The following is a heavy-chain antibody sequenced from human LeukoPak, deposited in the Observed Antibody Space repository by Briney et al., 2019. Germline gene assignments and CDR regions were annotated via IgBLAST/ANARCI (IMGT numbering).Heavy chain of an antibody. D-gene: IGHD3-22*01. Sequence: PGGSLRLSCAASGFTFSSYAMSWVRQAPGKGLEWVSGISTSGGSTSYADSVKGRLTISRDNPRNTLYMQMNSLRVEDTAVYYCAIMHRYYDGSGYWVQWGQGSLVTVSS. V-gene: IGHV3-23*01. CDR3: AIMHRYYDGSGYWVQ. CDR1: GFTFSSYA. CDR2: ISTSGGST. J-gene: IGHJ4*02.